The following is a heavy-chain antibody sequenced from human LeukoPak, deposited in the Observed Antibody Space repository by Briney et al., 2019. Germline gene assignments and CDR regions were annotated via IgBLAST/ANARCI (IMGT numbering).Heavy chain of an antibody. CDR2: TYYRSKWYN. CDR3: AKGGGSLDY. CDR1: GDSVSSNSAG. V-gene: IGHV6-1*01. Sequence: RSETLSLTCAISGDSVSSNSAGWSWIRQSPSRGLEWLGRTYYRSKWYNDYAVSVKGRITINPDTFKNQFSLQLNSVTPEDTAVYYCAKGGGSLDYWGRGTLVTVSS. J-gene: IGHJ4*02. D-gene: IGHD1-26*01.